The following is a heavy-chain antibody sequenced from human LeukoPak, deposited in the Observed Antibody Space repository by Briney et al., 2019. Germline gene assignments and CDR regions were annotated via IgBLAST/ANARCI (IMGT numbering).Heavy chain of an antibody. J-gene: IGHJ4*02. D-gene: IGHD1-7*01. CDR3: AKHMTGTKSSDY. Sequence: PGGSLRPSCAASGFTFSNYGMSWVRQAPGKGLEWVSAITDSGGGTYYADSVKGRFTISRDNSENTLYLQMNSLRAEDTAVYYCAKHMTGTKSSDYWGQGALATVSS. V-gene: IGHV3-23*01. CDR2: ITDSGGGT. CDR1: GFTFSNYG.